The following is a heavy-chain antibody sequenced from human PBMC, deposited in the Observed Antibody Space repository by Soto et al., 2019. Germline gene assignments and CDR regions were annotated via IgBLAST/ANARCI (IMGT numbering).Heavy chain of an antibody. D-gene: IGHD3-10*01. CDR2: INAGDGNT. J-gene: IGHJ4*02. CDR1: GYTFTNYA. Sequence: ASVTVSCKASGYTFTNYAIHWVRQAPGQSLEWMGRINAGDGNTRYPQNSQGRVTITRDTSASTAYMELSSLRSEDTAVYYCARFSGDGSGNNFDNWGQGTLVTVSS. V-gene: IGHV1-3*01. CDR3: ARFSGDGSGNNFDN.